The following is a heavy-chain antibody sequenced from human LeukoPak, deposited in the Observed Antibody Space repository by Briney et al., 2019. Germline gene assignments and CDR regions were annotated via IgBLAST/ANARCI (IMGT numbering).Heavy chain of an antibody. CDR1: GGSIRGYY. D-gene: IGHD6-6*01. Sequence: SETLSLTCNVSGGSIRGYYWSWIRQPPGKGLEWIGSIYYSGSTYYNPSLKSGVTISVDTYKNQFSLKLSSVTAADTAVYYCARDGHFSSSRIGFDYWGQGTLVTVSS. CDR3: ARDGHFSSSRIGFDY. V-gene: IGHV4-59*12. J-gene: IGHJ4*02. CDR2: IYYSGST.